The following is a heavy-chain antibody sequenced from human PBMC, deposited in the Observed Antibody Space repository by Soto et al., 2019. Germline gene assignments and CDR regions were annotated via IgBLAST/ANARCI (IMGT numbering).Heavy chain of an antibody. V-gene: IGHV4-31*03. Sequence: SETLSLTCTVSGGSISSDGYYWSWIRQHPGKGLEWMGYIYYTGSTYYSPSLKSRVTISIDTSKNQFSLKVSSVTAADAAVYYCAREAFRSTNGVVDLWGQGTLVTVSS. CDR1: GGSISSDGYY. D-gene: IGHD2-8*01. J-gene: IGHJ5*02. CDR2: IYYTGST. CDR3: AREAFRSTNGVVDL.